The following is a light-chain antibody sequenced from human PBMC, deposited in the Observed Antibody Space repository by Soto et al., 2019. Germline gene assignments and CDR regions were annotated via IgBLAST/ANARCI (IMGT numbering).Light chain of an antibody. J-gene: IGLJ2*01. CDR3: QVWDSSSDHVV. V-gene: IGLV3-21*04. CDR2: YDS. CDR1: NIGSKS. Sequence: SYELTQPPSVSVAPGKTARITCGGNNIGSKSEHWYQQKPGQAPVLVIYYDSDRPSGIPERFSGSNSGNTATLTISRVEAGDEADYCCQVWDSSSDHVVFGGGTKLTVL.